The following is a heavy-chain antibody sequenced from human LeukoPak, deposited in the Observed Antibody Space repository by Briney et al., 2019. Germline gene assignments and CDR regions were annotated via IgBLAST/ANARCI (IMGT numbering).Heavy chain of an antibody. CDR1: GFTFSSYG. V-gene: IGHV3-33*01. J-gene: IGHJ1*01. CDR3: ARDLHTLSAAGLPEYFQH. D-gene: IGHD6-13*01. Sequence: GGSLRLSCAASGFTFSSYGMHWVRQAPGKGLEWVAVILNDGSQEKYADSVKGRFTISRDNSKNTLFLQMNSLRAEDTAVYYCARDLHTLSAAGLPEYFQHWGQGTLVIVSS. CDR2: ILNDGSQE.